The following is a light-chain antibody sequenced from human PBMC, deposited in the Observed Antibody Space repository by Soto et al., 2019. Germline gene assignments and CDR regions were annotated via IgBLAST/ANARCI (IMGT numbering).Light chain of an antibody. Sequence: DIQMTQSPSTLSGSVGDRVTITCRASQTISSCLTWYQQKPGKAPKLLIYAASSLQSGVPSRFSGSGSGTDFTLTISSLQPEDFATCYCQQSYSTPTWTFGQGTKVDIK. J-gene: IGKJ1*01. CDR1: QTISSC. CDR3: QQSYSTPTWT. V-gene: IGKV1-39*01. CDR2: AAS.